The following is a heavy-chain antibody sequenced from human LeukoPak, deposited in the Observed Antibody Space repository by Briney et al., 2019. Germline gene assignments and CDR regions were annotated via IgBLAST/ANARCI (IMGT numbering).Heavy chain of an antibody. Sequence: TGGSLRLSCAASGFTFSSYAMHRVRQAPGKGLEWVAVISYDGSNKYYADSVKGRFTISRDNSKNTLYLQMNSLRAEDTAVSYCAREWGGLGGHAFDIWGQGTMVTVSS. CDR1: GFTFSSYA. CDR2: ISYDGSNK. V-gene: IGHV3-30-3*01. J-gene: IGHJ3*02. D-gene: IGHD3-16*01. CDR3: AREWGGLGGHAFDI.